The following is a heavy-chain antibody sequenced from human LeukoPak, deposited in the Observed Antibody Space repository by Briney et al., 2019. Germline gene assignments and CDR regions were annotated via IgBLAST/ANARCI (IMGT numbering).Heavy chain of an antibody. D-gene: IGHD2-15*01. V-gene: IGHV1-69*13. CDR1: GGSFSSYA. J-gene: IGHJ6*03. Sequence: SVKVSCKTSGGSFSSYAISWVRQAPGQGLEWMGGIIPILNITNYTQKFQGRVTITADESTSTAYMELSSLRPDDTAVYYCARDRGSGGRYYFHYMDVWGKGTTVTISS. CDR3: ARDRGSGGRYYFHYMDV. CDR2: IIPILNIT.